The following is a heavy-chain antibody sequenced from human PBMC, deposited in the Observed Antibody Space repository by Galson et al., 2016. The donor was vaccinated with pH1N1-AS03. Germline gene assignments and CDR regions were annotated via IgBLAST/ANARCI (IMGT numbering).Heavy chain of an antibody. D-gene: IGHD2-21*02. CDR3: GRTVTENVYYSGLDV. J-gene: IGHJ6*02. V-gene: IGHV3-30*04. CDR2: ISYDGNNK. Sequence: SLRLSCAASGFTFSGYAMHWVRQAPGKGLEWLAVISYDGNNKYYSDSVKGRFSISRDNFENTLYLQMNSLRGEDAAVYYCGRTVTENVYYSGLDVWGQGTTVTVSS. CDR1: GFTFSGYA.